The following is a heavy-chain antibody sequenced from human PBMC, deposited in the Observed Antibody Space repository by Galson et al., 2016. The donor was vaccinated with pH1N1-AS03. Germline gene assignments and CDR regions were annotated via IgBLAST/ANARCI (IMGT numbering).Heavy chain of an antibody. CDR2: ISGNGFST. J-gene: IGHJ4*02. CDR3: ARGPVSYSNYWFPPPDY. V-gene: IGHV3-64*01. D-gene: IGHD6-13*01. Sequence: SLRLSCAASGFTFSSYAMFWVRQAPGKGLEYVSAISGNGFSTYYASSVRDRFTISRDNSKNRLFLQMGSLRPEDMAVYYCARGPVSYSNYWFPPPDYWGQGTLVTVSS. CDR1: GFTFSSYA.